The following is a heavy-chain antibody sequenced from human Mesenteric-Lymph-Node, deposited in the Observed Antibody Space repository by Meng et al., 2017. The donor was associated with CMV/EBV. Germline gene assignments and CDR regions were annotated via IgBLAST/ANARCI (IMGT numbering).Heavy chain of an antibody. CDR2: IRYDGSNK. D-gene: IGHD5-12*01. CDR1: GFTFSNYG. V-gene: IGHV3-30*02. CDR3: AKDVVESGYVYTGSLDKTYYHHGMDV. Sequence: GESLKISCAASGFTFSNYGMHWVRQAPGKGLEWVAFIRYDGSNKYYADSVKGRFTISRDNSKNTLYLQMTSLGAEDTALYYCAKDVVESGYVYTGSLDKTYYHHGMDVWGQGTPVTVSS. J-gene: IGHJ6*02.